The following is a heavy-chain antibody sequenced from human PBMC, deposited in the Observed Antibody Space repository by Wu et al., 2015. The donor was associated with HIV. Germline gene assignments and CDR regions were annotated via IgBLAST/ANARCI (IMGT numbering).Heavy chain of an antibody. CDR2: ISAYNGNT. D-gene: IGHD2-2*01. V-gene: IGHV1-18*01. J-gene: IGHJ4*02. CDR3: ARVGLGYCSSTSCHYLHFDY. Sequence: QVQLVQSGAEVKKPGASVKVSCKASGHTFTSYGISWVRQAPGQGLEWMGWISAYNGNTNYAQELQGRVTMTTDTSTSTAYMELRSLRSDDTAVYYCARVGLGYCSSTSCHYLHFDYWGQGTLVTVSS. CDR1: GHTFTSYG.